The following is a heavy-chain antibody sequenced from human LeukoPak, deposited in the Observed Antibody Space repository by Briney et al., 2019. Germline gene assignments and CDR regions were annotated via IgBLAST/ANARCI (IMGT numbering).Heavy chain of an antibody. J-gene: IGHJ4*02. CDR2: ISGSGGST. CDR3: AKFISERFGELFDY. Sequence: GGSLRLSCAASGFTFSSYAMSWVRQAPGKGLEWVSAISGSGGSTYYADSVKGRFTISRDNSKNTLYLRMNSLRAEDTAVYYCAKFISERFGELFDYWGQGTLVTVSS. V-gene: IGHV3-23*01. D-gene: IGHD3-10*01. CDR1: GFTFSSYA.